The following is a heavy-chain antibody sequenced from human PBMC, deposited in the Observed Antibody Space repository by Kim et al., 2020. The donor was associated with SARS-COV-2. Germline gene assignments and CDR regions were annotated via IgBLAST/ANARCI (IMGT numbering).Heavy chain of an antibody. CDR3: ARGYCSGGSCYWGEDSAFDI. V-gene: IGHV5-51*01. D-gene: IGHD2-15*01. CDR1: GYSFTSYW. CDR2: IYPGDSDT. Sequence: GESLKISCKGSGYSFTSYWIGWVRQMPGKGLEWMGIIYPGDSDTRYSPSFQGQVTISADKSISTAYLQWSSLKASDTAMYYCARGYCSGGSCYWGEDSAFDIWGQGTMVTVSS. J-gene: IGHJ3*02.